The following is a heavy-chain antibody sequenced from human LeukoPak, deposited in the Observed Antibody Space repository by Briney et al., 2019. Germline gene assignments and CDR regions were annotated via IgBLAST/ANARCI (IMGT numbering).Heavy chain of an antibody. Sequence: GGSLRLSCAASGFTFDDYAMHWVRQAPGKGLEWVSAISRDGGSTWYADSVEGRFTISRDNSKNTLYLLLNSVRAEDTATYYCAKDHSSCRGASCLLHQDWGQGTLVTVSS. CDR2: ISRDGGST. CDR1: GFTFDDYA. V-gene: IGHV3-43*02. CDR3: AKDHSSCRGASCLLHQD. J-gene: IGHJ4*02. D-gene: IGHD2-15*01.